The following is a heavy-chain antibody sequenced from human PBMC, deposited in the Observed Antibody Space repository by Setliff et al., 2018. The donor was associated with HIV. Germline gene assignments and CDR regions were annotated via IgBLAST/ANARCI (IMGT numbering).Heavy chain of an antibody. CDR1: GGSISNYY. CDR2: IHYSGST. Sequence: SETLSLTCTVSGGSISNYYWSWIRQSPEKGLEWIGYIHYSGSTNYNPSLKSRVTISLDTSKNQFSLKLNSVTAADTAVYYCAKDKMFVRQWLGRWGFDYWGQGTLVTVSS. V-gene: IGHV4-59*12. D-gene: IGHD6-19*01. J-gene: IGHJ4*02. CDR3: AKDKMFVRQWLGRWGFDY.